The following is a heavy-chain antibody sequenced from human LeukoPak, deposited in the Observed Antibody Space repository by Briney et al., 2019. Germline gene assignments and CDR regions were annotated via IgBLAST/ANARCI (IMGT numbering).Heavy chain of an antibody. CDR3: ARHVAYCGGDCYPNWYFDL. Sequence: SETLSLTCIVSGGSISSYYWSWIRQPPGKGLEWIGYIYYSGSTNYNPSLKSRVTISVDTSKNQFSLKLSSVTAADTAVYYCARHVAYCGGDCYPNWYFDLWGRGTLVTVSS. CDR1: GGSISSYY. CDR2: IYYSGST. V-gene: IGHV4-59*08. D-gene: IGHD2-21*02. J-gene: IGHJ2*01.